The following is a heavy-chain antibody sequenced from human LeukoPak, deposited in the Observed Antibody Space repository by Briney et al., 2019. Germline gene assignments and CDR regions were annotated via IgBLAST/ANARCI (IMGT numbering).Heavy chain of an antibody. CDR3: ARGLSYYDQYYFDY. D-gene: IGHD3-22*01. Sequence: ASVKVSCKASGYTFTGYYMHWVRQAPGQGLEWMGRINPNSGGTNYAQKLQGRVTMTRDTSISTAYMELSRLRSDDTAVYYCARGLSYYDQYYFDYWGQGTLVTVSS. CDR1: GYTFTGYY. V-gene: IGHV1-2*06. J-gene: IGHJ4*02. CDR2: INPNSGGT.